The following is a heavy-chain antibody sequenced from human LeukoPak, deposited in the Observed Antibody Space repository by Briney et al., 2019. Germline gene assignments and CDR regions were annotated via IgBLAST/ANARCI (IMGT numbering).Heavy chain of an antibody. CDR3: AKPLRYTSWFDP. D-gene: IGHD3-9*01. CDR1: GGTFSSYA. V-gene: IGHV1-69*13. CDR2: IIPIFGTA. Sequence: ASVKVSCKASGGTFSSYAISWVRQAPGQGLEWVGGIIPIFGTANYAQKFQGRVTITADESTSTAYMELSSLRSEDTAVYYCAKPLRYTSWFDPWGQGTLVTVSS. J-gene: IGHJ5*02.